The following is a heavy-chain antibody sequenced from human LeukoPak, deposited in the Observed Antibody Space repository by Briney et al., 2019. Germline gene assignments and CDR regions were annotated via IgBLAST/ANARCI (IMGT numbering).Heavy chain of an antibody. CDR2: IIPIFGTA. Sequence: SVKVSCKASGGTFISYAISWVRQAPGQGLEWMGGIIPIFGTANYAQKFQGRVTITTDESTSTAYMELSSLRSEDTAVYYCARDLARSYGSGSYYHDAFDIWGQGTMVTVSS. J-gene: IGHJ3*02. D-gene: IGHD3-10*01. CDR3: ARDLARSYGSGSYYHDAFDI. V-gene: IGHV1-69*05. CDR1: GGTFISYA.